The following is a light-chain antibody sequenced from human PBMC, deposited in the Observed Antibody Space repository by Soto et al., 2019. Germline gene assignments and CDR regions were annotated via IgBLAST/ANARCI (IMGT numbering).Light chain of an antibody. J-gene: IGLJ1*01. CDR2: EVS. CDR3: QSHDSSLSTYV. CDR1: SSDVGGYNY. V-gene: IGLV2-8*01. Sequence: QSVLTQPPSASGSPGQSVTISCTGTSSDVGGYNYVSWYQQHPGKAPKLIISEVSKRPSGVPDRFSGSKSGTSASLAITGLQAEDEADYYCQSHDSSLSTYVFGTGTKATVL.